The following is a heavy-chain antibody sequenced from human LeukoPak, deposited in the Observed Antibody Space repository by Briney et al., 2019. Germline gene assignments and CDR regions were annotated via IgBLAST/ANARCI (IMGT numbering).Heavy chain of an antibody. V-gene: IGHV3-74*01. CDR1: GFTFNTYW. Sequence: GGFLRLSCAASGFTFNTYWMHWVRQAPGKGLVWVSHINSDGGSTDNADSVKGRFTISRDNAKNTLYLQMNSLRAEDTAVYYCASSFGGPFDYWGQGTLVTVSS. CDR2: INSDGGST. D-gene: IGHD3-16*01. CDR3: ASSFGGPFDY. J-gene: IGHJ4*02.